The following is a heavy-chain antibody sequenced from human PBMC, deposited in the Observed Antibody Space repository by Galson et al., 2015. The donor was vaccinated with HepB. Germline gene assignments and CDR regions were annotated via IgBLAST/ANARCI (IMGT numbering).Heavy chain of an antibody. CDR3: ARVVLSGSYWYFDF. CDR1: GFTFSSFT. D-gene: IGHD1-26*01. Sequence: AASGFTFSSFTMNWVRQAPGKRLEWVSYISTTGTNIFYVDSVKGRFAVSRDNAKNSLYLQMNSLRAEDTAIYYCARVVLSGSYWYFDFWGQGTLVTVSS. J-gene: IGHJ4*02. V-gene: IGHV3-48*01. CDR2: ISTTGTNI.